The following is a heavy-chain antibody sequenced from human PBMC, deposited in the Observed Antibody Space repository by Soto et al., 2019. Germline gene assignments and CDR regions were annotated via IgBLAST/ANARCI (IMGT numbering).Heavy chain of an antibody. CDR3: AREYYYDSSGYYFEY. V-gene: IGHV1-18*01. CDR1: GYTFTSYG. Sequence: ASVNVSCKASGYTFTSYGISWVRQAPGQGLEWMGWISAYNGNTNYAQKLQGRVTMTTDTSTSTAYMELTSLRSDDTAVYYCAREYYYDSSGYYFEYWGKGTLATVSS. CDR2: ISAYNGNT. D-gene: IGHD3-22*01. J-gene: IGHJ4*02.